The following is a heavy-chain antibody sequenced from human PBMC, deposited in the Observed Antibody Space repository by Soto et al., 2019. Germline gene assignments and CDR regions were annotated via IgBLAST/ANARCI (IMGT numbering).Heavy chain of an antibody. V-gene: IGHV3-30*18. Sequence: PGGSLRLSCAASGFTFSSYGMHWVRQAPGKGLEWVAVISYDGSNKYYADSVKGRFTISRDNSKNTLYLQMNSLRAEDTAVYYCAKDSNYDFWSGYEFPDYWGQGTLVTVSS. CDR3: AKDSNYDFWSGYEFPDY. CDR2: ISYDGSNK. D-gene: IGHD3-3*01. CDR1: GFTFSSYG. J-gene: IGHJ4*02.